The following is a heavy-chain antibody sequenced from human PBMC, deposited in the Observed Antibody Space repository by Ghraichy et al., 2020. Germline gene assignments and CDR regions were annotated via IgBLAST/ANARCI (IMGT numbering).Heavy chain of an antibody. Sequence: ASVKVSCKASGYTFTSYYMHWVRQAPGQGLEWMGIINPSGGSTSYAQKFQGRVTMTRDTSTSTVYMELSSLRSEDTAVYYCARDPSRGESKIAVAAPYYFDYWGQGTLVTVSS. CDR1: GYTFTSYY. J-gene: IGHJ4*02. CDR3: ARDPSRGESKIAVAAPYYFDY. D-gene: IGHD6-19*01. V-gene: IGHV1-46*01. CDR2: INPSGGST.